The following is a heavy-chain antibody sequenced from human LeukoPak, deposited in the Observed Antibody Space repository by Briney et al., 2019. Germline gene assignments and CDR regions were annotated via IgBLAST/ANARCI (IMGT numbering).Heavy chain of an antibody. CDR1: GGSIGRDY. D-gene: IGHD6-19*01. V-gene: IGHV4-59*08. CDR2: IYYNGAT. CDR3: AKYGNSGWVIDS. Sequence: SETLSLTCTVSGGSIGRDYWTWIRQPPGKGLEYIGYIYYNGATNYNPSLKSRVTISVDTTKNQFSLKLSSVTAADTAVYFCAKYGNSGWVIDSWGQGTLVTVSS. J-gene: IGHJ4*02.